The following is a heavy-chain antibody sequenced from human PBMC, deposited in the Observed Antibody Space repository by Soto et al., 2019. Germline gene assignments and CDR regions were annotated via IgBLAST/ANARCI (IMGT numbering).Heavy chain of an antibody. CDR2: IYHSGST. J-gene: IGHJ6*02. Sequence: QVQLQESGPGLVQPSGTLSLTCAVSGGSISSSNWWSWVRQPPGKGLEWIGEIYHSGSTNYNPSLKSLFTISVDKSKNQFSLKLSFVTAADTAVYYWARVSGSYYYGMDVWGQETTFTVSS. D-gene: IGHD1-26*01. CDR1: GGSISSSNW. V-gene: IGHV4-4*02. CDR3: ARVSGSYYYGMDV.